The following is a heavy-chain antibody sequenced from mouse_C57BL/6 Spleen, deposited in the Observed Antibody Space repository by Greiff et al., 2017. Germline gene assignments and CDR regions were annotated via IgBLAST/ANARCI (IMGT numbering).Heavy chain of an antibody. CDR2: IDPGHGGT. CDR3: ASRNPCYALDY. D-gene: IGHD1-1*01. Sequence: VQLQQSGAELVKPGASVKLSCTASGFTINDYYMHWVKQRTGQGLEWIGRIDPGHGGTKYNPKFQGKATITADTSSNTAYLQLSSLTSEDTAVDYCASRNPCYALDYWGQGTTLTVSS. V-gene: IGHV14-2*01. CDR1: GFTINDYY. J-gene: IGHJ2*01.